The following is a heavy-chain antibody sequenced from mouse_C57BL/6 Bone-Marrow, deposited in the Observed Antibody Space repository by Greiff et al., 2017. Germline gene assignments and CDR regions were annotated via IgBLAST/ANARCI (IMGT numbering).Heavy chain of an antibody. CDR1: GFTFSSYG. Sequence: EVKLVESGGDLVKPGGSLKLSCAASGFTFSSYGMSWVRQTPDKRLEWVATISSGGSYTYYPDSVKGRFTISRDNAKNTLYLQMSSLKSEDTAMYYCASQGHWYFDVWGTGTTVTVSS. V-gene: IGHV5-6*01. CDR2: ISSGGSYT. J-gene: IGHJ1*03. CDR3: ASQGHWYFDV.